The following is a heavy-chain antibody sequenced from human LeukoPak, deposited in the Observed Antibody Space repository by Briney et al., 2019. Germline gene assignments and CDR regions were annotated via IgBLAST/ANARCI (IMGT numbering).Heavy chain of an antibody. Sequence: ASVKVSCKASGYTFTGYYMHWVRQAPGQGLEWMGWMNPNSGNTGYAQKFRGRVTITRNTSISTAYMELSSLRSEDTAVYYCARVVRDPLHVDYWGQGTLVTVSS. V-gene: IGHV1-8*03. CDR1: GYTFTGYY. CDR3: ARVVRDPLHVDY. J-gene: IGHJ4*02. D-gene: IGHD2-21*02. CDR2: MNPNSGNT.